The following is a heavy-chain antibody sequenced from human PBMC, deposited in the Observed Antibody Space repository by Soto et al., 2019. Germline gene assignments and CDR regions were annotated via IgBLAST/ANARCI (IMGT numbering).Heavy chain of an antibody. V-gene: IGHV3-23*01. D-gene: IGHD4-17*01. Sequence: EVQLLESGGGLVQPGGSLRLSCAASGFTFSSYAMSWLRQAPGKGLEWVSAISGSGGSTYYADSVKGRFTISRDNSKNTLYLQMNSLRAEDTAVYYCANWPNQDYGDYLVDYWGQGTLVTVSS. CDR1: GFTFSSYA. CDR3: ANWPNQDYGDYLVDY. J-gene: IGHJ4*02. CDR2: ISGSGGST.